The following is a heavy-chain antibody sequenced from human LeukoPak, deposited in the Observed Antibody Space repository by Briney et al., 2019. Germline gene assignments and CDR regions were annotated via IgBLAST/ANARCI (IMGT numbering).Heavy chain of an antibody. Sequence: SQTLSLTCTVSGGSISSGGYYWSWIRQHPGKGLEWIGYIYYSGSTYYNPSLKSRVAISVDTSKNQFSLKLSSVTAADTAVYYCARDPRRDGDPPRWGQGTLVTVSS. CDR1: GGSISSGGYY. CDR3: ARDPRRDGDPPR. CDR2: IYYSGST. J-gene: IGHJ4*02. D-gene: IGHD4-17*01. V-gene: IGHV4-31*03.